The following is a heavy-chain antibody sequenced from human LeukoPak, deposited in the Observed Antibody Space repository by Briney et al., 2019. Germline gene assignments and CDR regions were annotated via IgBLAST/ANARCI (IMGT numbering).Heavy chain of an antibody. CDR3: ARDGVRGLTFNWFDP. D-gene: IGHD3-10*01. J-gene: IGHJ5*02. CDR1: GGSISSSSYY. CDR2: IYYSGST. V-gene: IGHV4-39*07. Sequence: SETLSLTCTVSGGSISSSSYYWGWIRQPPGKGPEWIGSIYYSGSTYYNPSLKSRVTMSVDTSKNQFSLKLSSVTAADTAVYYCARDGVRGLTFNWFDPWGQGTLVTVSS.